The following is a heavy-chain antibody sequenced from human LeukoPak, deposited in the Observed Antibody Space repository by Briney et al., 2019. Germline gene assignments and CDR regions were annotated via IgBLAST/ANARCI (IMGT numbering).Heavy chain of an antibody. CDR3: AKSPYYDFWPFDY. D-gene: IGHD3-3*01. CDR2: AGFGDGSTR. J-gene: IGHJ4*02. V-gene: IGHV3-33*06. CDR1: GFTFSNYG. Sequence: GGSLRLSCAASGFTFSNYGMHWVRQAPGKGLEWVAVAGFGDGSTRNYADSVKGRFTISRDNSQNTLYLQMNNLRAEDTAVYYCAKSPYYDFWPFDYWGQGTLVTVSS.